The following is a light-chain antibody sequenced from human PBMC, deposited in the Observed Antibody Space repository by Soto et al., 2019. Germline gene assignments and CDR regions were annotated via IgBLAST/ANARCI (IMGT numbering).Light chain of an antibody. V-gene: IGLV7-43*01. J-gene: IGLJ3*02. Sequence: QTVVTQEPSLTVSPGGTVTLTCASSTGAVTSGYYPSWFQQKPGQTPKTLIYSTSNKHPWTPARFSGSLLGGKAALTLSGVQPEDEAEYYCLLYYGGAPVFGGGTKVTVL. CDR1: TGAVTSGYY. CDR3: LLYYGGAPV. CDR2: STS.